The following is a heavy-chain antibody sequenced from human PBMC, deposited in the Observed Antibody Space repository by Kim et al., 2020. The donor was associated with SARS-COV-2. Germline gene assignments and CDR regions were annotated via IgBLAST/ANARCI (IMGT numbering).Heavy chain of an antibody. D-gene: IGHD2-15*01. CDR3: ARTYCSGGRCYFPFDY. Sequence: GGSLRLSCAASGFIFSFYGMTWVRQAPGKGLEWVSSISGSGTSTYYADSVKGRFTISRDNSKNTLSLQMNSLRADDTAVYYCARTYCSGGRCYFPFDYWGQGTLVTVSS. CDR2: ISGSGTST. J-gene: IGHJ4*02. CDR1: GFIFSFYG. V-gene: IGHV3-23*01.